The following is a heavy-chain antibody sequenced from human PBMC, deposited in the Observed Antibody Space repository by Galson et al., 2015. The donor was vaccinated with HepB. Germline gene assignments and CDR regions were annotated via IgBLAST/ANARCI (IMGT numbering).Heavy chain of an antibody. CDR2: ISSSGSTI. D-gene: IGHD5-18*01. V-gene: IGHV3-11*01. Sequence: SLRLSCAASGFTFSDYYMSWIRQAPGKGLEWVSYISSSGSTIYYADSVKGRFTISRDNAKNSLYLQMNSLRAEDTAVYYCAREGPAGYSYGNYYYYYGMDVWGQGTTVTVSS. CDR1: GFTFSDYY. CDR3: AREGPAGYSYGNYYYYYGMDV. J-gene: IGHJ6*02.